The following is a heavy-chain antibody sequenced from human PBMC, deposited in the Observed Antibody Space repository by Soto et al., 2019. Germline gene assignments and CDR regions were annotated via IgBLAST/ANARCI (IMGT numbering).Heavy chain of an antibody. CDR1: GDSVSSSNYY. J-gene: IGHJ4*02. Sequence: SETLSLTCTVSGDSVSSSNYYWGWIRQPPGKGLEWIGSVYYSGSTYYNPSLKSRVTMSVDTSKNQFSLKLSSVTAADAAVYYCARHPTFSGWEYYFDYWGQGTLVTVSS. CDR3: ARHPTFSGWEYYFDY. CDR2: VYYSGST. V-gene: IGHV4-39*01. D-gene: IGHD6-19*01.